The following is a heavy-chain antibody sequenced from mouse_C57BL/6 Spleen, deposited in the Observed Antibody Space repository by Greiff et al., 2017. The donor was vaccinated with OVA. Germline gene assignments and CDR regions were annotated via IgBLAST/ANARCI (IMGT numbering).Heavy chain of an antibody. V-gene: IGHV2-2*01. CDR3: ARGALRYWYFDV. CDR1: GFSLTSYG. D-gene: IGHD3-1*01. Sequence: VQLQESGPGLVQPSQSLSITCTVSGFSLTSYGVHWVRQSPGKGLEWLGVLWSGGSTDYNAAFISRLSISKDNSKSQVFFKMNSLQADDTAIYYCARGALRYWYFDVWGTGTTVTVSS. CDR2: LWSGGST. J-gene: IGHJ1*03.